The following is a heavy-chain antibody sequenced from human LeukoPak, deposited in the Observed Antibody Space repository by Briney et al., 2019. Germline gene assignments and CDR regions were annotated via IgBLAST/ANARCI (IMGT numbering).Heavy chain of an antibody. CDR2: INPSGGST. Sequence: GASVKVSCKASGYTFTSYYMHWVRQAPGQGLEWMGIINPSGGSTSYAQKFQGRVTMTRDMSTSTVYMELSSLRSEDTAVYYCARDQQERITTSNNWFDPWGQGTLVTVSS. CDR3: ARDQQERITTSNNWFDP. D-gene: IGHD3-16*01. J-gene: IGHJ5*02. CDR1: GYTFTSYY. V-gene: IGHV1-46*01.